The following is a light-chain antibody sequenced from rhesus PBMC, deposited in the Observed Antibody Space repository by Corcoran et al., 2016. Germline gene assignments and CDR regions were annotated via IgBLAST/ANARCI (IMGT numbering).Light chain of an antibody. CDR1: QGITND. CDR3: QHYYSTPPT. V-gene: IGKV1S17*01. Sequence: DIQMTQSPSSLSASVGDRVTITCRASQGITNDLAWYPQKPGKTPKLLIYEGSRLKSGIPSRFSGSGSGTDFTLTISSLQSEDFATYYCQHYYSTPPTFGQGTKVEIK. CDR2: EGS. J-gene: IGKJ1*01.